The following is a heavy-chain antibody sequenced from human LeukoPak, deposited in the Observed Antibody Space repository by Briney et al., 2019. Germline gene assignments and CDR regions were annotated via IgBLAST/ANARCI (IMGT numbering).Heavy chain of an antibody. CDR2: IYHSGST. J-gene: IGHJ4*02. D-gene: IGHD2-2*02. CDR3: ARDKGYCSSTSCYTRAYFDY. Sequence: SGTLSLTCAVSGGSISSSNWWSWVRQPPGKGLEWIGEIYHSGSTNYNPSLKSRVTISVDRSKNQFSLKLSSVTAADTAVYYCARDKGYCSSTSCYTRAYFDYWGQGTLVTVSS. V-gene: IGHV4-4*02. CDR1: GGSISSSNW.